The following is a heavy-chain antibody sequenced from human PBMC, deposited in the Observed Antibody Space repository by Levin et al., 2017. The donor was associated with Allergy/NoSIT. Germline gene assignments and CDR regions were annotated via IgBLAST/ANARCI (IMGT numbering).Heavy chain of an antibody. CDR2: MYSSGST. CDR3: ARRSRMARTNDAFDI. J-gene: IGHJ3*02. D-gene: IGHD5-24*01. V-gene: IGHV4-59*08. Sequence: NPSETLSLTCSVSGGSIRSYYWSWIRQPPGKGLEWIGYMYSSGSTNYNPSLKNRVTISEDTSKNQFSLRLNSVTAAETALYYCARRSRMARTNDAFDIWGQGTMVTVSS. CDR1: GGSIRSYY.